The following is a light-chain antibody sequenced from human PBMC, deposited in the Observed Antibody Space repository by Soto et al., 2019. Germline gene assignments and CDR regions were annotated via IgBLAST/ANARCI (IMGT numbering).Light chain of an antibody. CDR1: QSVSSY. CDR2: DAS. CDR3: QQRSNWLMYT. J-gene: IGKJ2*01. V-gene: IGKV3-11*01. Sequence: EIVLTQSPATLSLSPGERATLSCRASQSVSSYLAWYQQKPGQAPRLLIYDASNRATGIPARFSGSGSGTDFTLTISSLEPEGFAVYYCQQRSNWLMYTFGQGTKLEIK.